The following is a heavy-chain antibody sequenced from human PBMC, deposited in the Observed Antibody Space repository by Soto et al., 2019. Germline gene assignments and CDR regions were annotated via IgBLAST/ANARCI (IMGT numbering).Heavy chain of an antibody. V-gene: IGHV1-18*01. CDR2: IIAYNFNT. D-gene: IGHD5-12*01. CDR1: GYTFTSYA. Sequence: ASVKVSCKASGYTFTSYAISLVRQAPVQVLELIVWIIAYNFNTHYSQKLQGRFTITTYTSTITSYIELMSLISDDTAVYYCSKDLNSGLTDYWGQGTLVTVSS. J-gene: IGHJ4*02. CDR3: SKDLNSGLTDY.